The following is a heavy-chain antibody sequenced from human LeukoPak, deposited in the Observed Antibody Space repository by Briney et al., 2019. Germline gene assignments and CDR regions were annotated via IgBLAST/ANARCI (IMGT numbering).Heavy chain of an antibody. CDR3: ARVRNKASGIDY. J-gene: IGHJ4*02. CDR2: IYHSGST. Sequence: PSETLSLTCTVSGGSISSGSYYWSWIRQPAGKGLEWIGSIYHSGSTYYNPSLKSRVTISVDTSKNQFSLKLSSVTAADTAVYYCARVRNKASGIDYWGQGTLVTVSS. CDR1: GGSISSGSYY. V-gene: IGHV4-39*07. D-gene: IGHD3-10*01.